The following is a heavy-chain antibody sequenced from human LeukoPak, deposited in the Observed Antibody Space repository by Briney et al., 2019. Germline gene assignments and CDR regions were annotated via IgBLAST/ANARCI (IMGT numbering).Heavy chain of an antibody. CDR1: GFTFSRYE. CDR2: ISSSGSTI. V-gene: IGHV3-48*03. J-gene: IGHJ4*02. D-gene: IGHD4-11*01. CDR3: ARGDSNYGGGLDY. Sequence: GGSLRLSCAASGFTFSRYEMNWARQAPGKGLEWVSYISSSGSTIYYADSVKGRFTISRDNTRNSMYLQMNSLRAEDTAVYYCARGDSNYGGGLDYWGQGTLVTVSS.